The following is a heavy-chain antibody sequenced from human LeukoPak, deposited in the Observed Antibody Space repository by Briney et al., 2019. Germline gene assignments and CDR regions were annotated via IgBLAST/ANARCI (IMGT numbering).Heavy chain of an antibody. D-gene: IGHD3-10*01. CDR3: ARDGFGELGSYFDY. CDR2: ISSNGGST. V-gene: IGHV3-64*01. Sequence: GGSLRLSCAASGFTFSSYAMYWVRQAPGKGLEYVSAISSNGGSTYYANSVKGRFTISRDNSKNTLYLQMGSLRAEDMAVYYCARDGFGELGSYFDYWGQGTLVTVSS. J-gene: IGHJ4*02. CDR1: GFTFSSYA.